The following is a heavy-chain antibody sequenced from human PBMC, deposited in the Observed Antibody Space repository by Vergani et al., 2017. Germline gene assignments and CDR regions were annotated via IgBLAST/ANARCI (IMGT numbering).Heavy chain of an antibody. CDR1: GYSFINYG. V-gene: IGHV1-18*01. CDR2: GSPYNGNT. CDR3: AREGFYYNIRGTYRPPSCYGMGV. J-gene: IGHJ6*02. Sequence: QSQLVQSGDEVKKPGASVKVSCKTSGYSFINYGISWVRQAPGQGLEGLGWGSPYNGNTNYGQKSQGRVTMNTDKSTRTAYMQLRSLTFDDRAIYYCAREGFYYNIRGTYRPPSCYGMGVCLQGTKVTVAS. D-gene: IGHD3-10*02.